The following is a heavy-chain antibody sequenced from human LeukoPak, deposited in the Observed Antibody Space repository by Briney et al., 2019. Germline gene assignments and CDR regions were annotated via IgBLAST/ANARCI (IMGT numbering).Heavy chain of an antibody. CDR3: AREHGLDV. V-gene: IGHV3-74*01. J-gene: IGHJ6*02. CDR2: INSDGSNR. CDR1: GFTLSSYW. Sequence: PGGSLRLSCAASGFTLSSYWMSWVRQAPGKGLVWVSHINSDGSNRGYADSVKGRFTISRDNAKNTLYLQMNSLRAEDTAVYYCAREHGLDVWGQGTTVTVSS.